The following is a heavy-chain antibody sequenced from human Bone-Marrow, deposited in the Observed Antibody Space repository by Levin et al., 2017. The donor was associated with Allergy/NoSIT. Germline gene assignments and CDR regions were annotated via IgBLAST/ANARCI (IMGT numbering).Heavy chain of an antibody. V-gene: IGHV3-30*03. CDR3: ARNDYGDYEYFDY. CDR2: ISYDGSNK. Sequence: SGGSLRLSCAASGFTFSSYGMHWVRQAPGKGLEWVAVISYDGSNKYYADSVKGRFTISRDNSKNTLYLQMNSLRAEDTAVYYCARNDYGDYEYFDYWGQGTLVTVSS. CDR1: GFTFSSYG. J-gene: IGHJ4*02. D-gene: IGHD4-17*01.